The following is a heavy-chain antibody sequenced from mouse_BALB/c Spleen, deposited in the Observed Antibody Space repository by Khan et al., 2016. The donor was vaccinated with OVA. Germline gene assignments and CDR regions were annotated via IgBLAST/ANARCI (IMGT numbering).Heavy chain of an antibody. CDR1: GFTFSTFA. Sequence: EVELVESGGDLVKIGGSLKLSCSASGFTFSTFAMSWVRQTPEKRLEWVTTIGSGGDYIYYPDSVKGRFTISRDNAMNTLYLQMSSLRSEDTAMYYCARHNYGPFAYWGQGTLVTVSA. CDR2: IGSGGDYI. D-gene: IGHD1-1*01. V-gene: IGHV5-9-3*01. CDR3: ARHNYGPFAY. J-gene: IGHJ3*01.